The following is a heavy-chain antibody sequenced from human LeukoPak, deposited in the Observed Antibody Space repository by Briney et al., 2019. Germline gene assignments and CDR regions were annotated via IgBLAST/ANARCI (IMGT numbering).Heavy chain of an antibody. Sequence: GGSLRLSCAASGFTFSSYEMNWVRQAPGKGLEWVSYISSNGSTIYYADSVKGRFTISRDNAKNSLYLQMNSLRAEDTAVYYCARDRTGQEYRLLWSSVSYYYYGMDVWGKGTTVTVSS. CDR2: ISSNGSTI. J-gene: IGHJ6*04. CDR1: GFTFSSYE. D-gene: IGHD2-2*01. CDR3: ARDRTGQEYRLLWSSVSYYYYGMDV. V-gene: IGHV3-48*03.